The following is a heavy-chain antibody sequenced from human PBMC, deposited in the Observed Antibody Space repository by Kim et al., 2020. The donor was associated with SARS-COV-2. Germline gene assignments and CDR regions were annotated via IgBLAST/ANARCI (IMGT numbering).Heavy chain of an antibody. D-gene: IGHD2-15*01. CDR2: IYPGYSDT. Sequence: GESLKISCKGSGDSFTNYWIAWVRQTPGKGLEWMGIIYPGYSDTRYSPSFQGQVTMSADKSINTAYLQWSSLQASDTAIYYCARRICSRGSCRADTWGQG. CDR1: GDSFTNYW. V-gene: IGHV5-51*01. CDR3: ARRICSRGSCRADT. J-gene: IGHJ5*02.